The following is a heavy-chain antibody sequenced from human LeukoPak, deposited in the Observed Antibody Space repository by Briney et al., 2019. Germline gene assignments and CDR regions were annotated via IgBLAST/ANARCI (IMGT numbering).Heavy chain of an antibody. D-gene: IGHD4-17*01. CDR3: ARVTTVTSRGYMDV. V-gene: IGHV1-2*02. Sequence: ASVKVSCKASGYTFTSYYMHWVRQAPGQGLEWMGWINPNSGGTNYAQKFQGRVTMTRDTSISTAYMELSRLRSDDTAVYYCARVTTVTSRGYMDVWGKGTTVTVSS. CDR1: GYTFTSYY. J-gene: IGHJ6*03. CDR2: INPNSGGT.